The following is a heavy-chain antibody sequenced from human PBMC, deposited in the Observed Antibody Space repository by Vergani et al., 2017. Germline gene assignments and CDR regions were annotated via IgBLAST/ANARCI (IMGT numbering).Heavy chain of an antibody. CDR3: ATLYSSSFYYYYYMDV. CDR1: GFTVSSNY. CDR2: IYSGGST. Sequence: EVQLLESGGGLIQPGGSLRLSCAASGFTVSSNYMSWVRQAPGKGLEWVSVIYSGGSTYYADSVKGRFTISRDNSKNTLYLQMNSLRAEDTAVYYCATLYSSSFYYYYYMDVWGKGTTVTVSS. D-gene: IGHD6-13*01. V-gene: IGHV3-53*01. J-gene: IGHJ6*03.